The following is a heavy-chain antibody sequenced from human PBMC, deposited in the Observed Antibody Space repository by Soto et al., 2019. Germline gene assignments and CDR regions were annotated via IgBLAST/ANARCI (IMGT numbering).Heavy chain of an antibody. J-gene: IGHJ6*02. V-gene: IGHV3-53*01. Sequence: EVQLVESGGGLIQPGGSLTLSCEASGFTVSSNYMSWVRQAPGKGLEWVSLIHSGGNTYYADSVKGRFTISRDNSKNTLYLQMNSLRVEETAVYYCAREIYSGSYRYYYYGMDVWGQGTTVTVSS. CDR3: AREIYSGSYRYYYYGMDV. D-gene: IGHD1-26*01. CDR1: GFTVSSNY. CDR2: IHSGGNT.